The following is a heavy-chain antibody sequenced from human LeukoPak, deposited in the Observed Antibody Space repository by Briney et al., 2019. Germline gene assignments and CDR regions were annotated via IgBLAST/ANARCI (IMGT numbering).Heavy chain of an antibody. Sequence: GGSLRLSCAASGFTFDDYAMHWVRQAPGKGLEWVSGISWNSGSIGYADSVKGRFTISRDNAKNSLYLQMNSLRAEDTALYYCAKDMGGYSDYWGQGTLVTVSS. CDR1: GFTFDDYA. CDR3: AKDMGGYSDY. D-gene: IGHD3-10*01. V-gene: IGHV3-9*01. J-gene: IGHJ4*02. CDR2: ISWNSGSI.